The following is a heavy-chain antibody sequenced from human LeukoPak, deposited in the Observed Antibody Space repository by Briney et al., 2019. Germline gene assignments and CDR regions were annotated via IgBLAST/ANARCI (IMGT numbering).Heavy chain of an antibody. CDR2: ISSSGTSI. J-gene: IGHJ6*03. Sequence: GGSLRLSCAASGFTFSSFEMNWVPQAPGKGLEWVSHISSSGTSIYYADSVKGRFTISRDNAKNSLYLQMNSLRAEDTAVYYCAKGSGSYSRHYYYYMDVWGKGTTVTVSS. V-gene: IGHV3-48*03. CDR3: AKGSGSYSRHYYYYMDV. CDR1: GFTFSSFE. D-gene: IGHD3-10*01.